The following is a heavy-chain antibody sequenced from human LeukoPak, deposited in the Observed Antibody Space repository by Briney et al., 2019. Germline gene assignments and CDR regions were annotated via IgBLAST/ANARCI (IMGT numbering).Heavy chain of an antibody. CDR3: ARSVRRGFNFDY. J-gene: IGHJ4*02. Sequence: SETLSLTCTVSGGSISSYYWSWIRQPAGKGLEWIGSIYYSGSTYYNPSLKSRVTISVDTSKNQFSLKLRSVTAADTAVYYCARSVRRGFNFDYWGQGTLVTVSS. CDR2: IYYSGST. CDR1: GGSISSYY. D-gene: IGHD1-26*01. V-gene: IGHV4-59*05.